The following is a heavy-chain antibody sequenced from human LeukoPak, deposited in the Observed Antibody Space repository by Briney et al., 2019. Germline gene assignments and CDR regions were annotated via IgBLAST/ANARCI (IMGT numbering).Heavy chain of an antibody. V-gene: IGHV4-34*01. D-gene: IGHD1-26*01. CDR3: ASAPSLGATGLFDY. Sequence: SETLSLNSAGYGGCFNGLYWSWIRQPPGKGLEWIGEINHSGSTNYNPSLKSRVTISVDTSKNQFSLKLSSVTAADTAVYYCASAPSLGATGLFDYWGQGTLVTVSS. J-gene: IGHJ4*02. CDR2: INHSGST. CDR1: GGCFNGLY.